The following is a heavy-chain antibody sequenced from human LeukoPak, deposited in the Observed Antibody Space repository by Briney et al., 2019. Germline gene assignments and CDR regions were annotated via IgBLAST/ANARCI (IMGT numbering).Heavy chain of an antibody. V-gene: IGHV1-18*01. CDR2: ISAYNGNT. D-gene: IGHD3-3*01. J-gene: IGHJ3*02. CDR1: GYTFTSYG. CDR3: ARDRGNYDFWSGYRPYAFDI. Sequence: ASVKVSCKASGYTFTSYGIIWVRQAPGQGLEWMGWISAYNGNTNYAQKLQGRVTMTTDTSTSTAYMELRSLRSDDTAVYYCARDRGNYDFWSGYRPYAFDIWGQGTMVTVSS.